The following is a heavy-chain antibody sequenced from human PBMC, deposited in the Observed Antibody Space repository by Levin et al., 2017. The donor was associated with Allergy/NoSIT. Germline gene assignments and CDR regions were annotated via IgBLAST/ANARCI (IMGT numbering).Heavy chain of an antibody. D-gene: IGHD5-12*01. CDR1: GFIFSTFT. V-gene: IGHV3-64D*06. CDR3: VKDPRIDSGYDPYYYEH. Sequence: PGGSLRLSCTASGFIFSTFTLHWVRQVPGKGPEYVSGITSNEESTYYADSVKGRFTISRDNSKNTMYLHMSSLRPEDTAVYFCVKDPRIDSGYDPYYYEHWGQGTLVTVSS. CDR2: ITSNEEST. J-gene: IGHJ4*02.